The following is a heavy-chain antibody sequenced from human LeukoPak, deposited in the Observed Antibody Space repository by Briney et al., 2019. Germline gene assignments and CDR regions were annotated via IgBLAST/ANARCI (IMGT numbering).Heavy chain of an antibody. Sequence: ASVKVSCKASGYTFTGYYMHWVRQAPGQGLEWMGWINPNPNSGGTNYTQKFQGRVTMTTDTSINTAYLELRSLRSDDTAVYYCARGLLWLGELGYWGQGTLVTVSS. CDR3: ARGLLWLGELGY. CDR1: GYTFTGYY. J-gene: IGHJ4*02. CDR2: INPNPNSGGT. D-gene: IGHD3-10*01. V-gene: IGHV1-2*02.